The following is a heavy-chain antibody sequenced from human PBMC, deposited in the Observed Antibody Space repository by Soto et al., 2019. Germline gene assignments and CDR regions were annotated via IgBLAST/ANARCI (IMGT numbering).Heavy chain of an antibody. CDR1: GFTFNSYG. Sequence: GGSLRLSCAASGFTFNSYGMHWVRQAPGKGLEWVAVIWSDGSNKYNADSVKGRFTISRDNAKNSLYLQTNSLRAEDTAVYYCARERRGRTYYYDSSDRSSFDPWGQGTLVTVSS. V-gene: IGHV3-33*01. D-gene: IGHD3-22*01. J-gene: IGHJ5*02. CDR2: IWSDGSNK. CDR3: ARERRGRTYYYDSSDRSSFDP.